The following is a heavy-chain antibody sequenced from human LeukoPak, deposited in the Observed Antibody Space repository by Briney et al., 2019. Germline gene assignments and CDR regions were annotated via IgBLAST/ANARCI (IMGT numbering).Heavy chain of an antibody. V-gene: IGHV3-74*01. J-gene: IGHJ4*02. Sequence: AGGSLRLSCAASGFTFSSYWMHWVRHAPGKGLVWVSRINTDGSSTSYADSVKGRFTISRDNAKNTLYLQMNSLRAEDTAVYYCARDKAYYYDSSGYDDWGQGTLVTVSS. CDR2: INTDGSST. CDR1: GFTFSSYW. D-gene: IGHD3-22*01. CDR3: ARDKAYYYDSSGYDD.